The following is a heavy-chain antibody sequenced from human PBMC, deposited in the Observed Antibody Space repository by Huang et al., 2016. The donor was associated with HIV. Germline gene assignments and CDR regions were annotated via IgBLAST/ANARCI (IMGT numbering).Heavy chain of an antibody. CDR1: TFRFGAYW. D-gene: IGHD1-7*01. CDR3: ATKTAAMDI. Sequence: VESGGRLVQPVGSIRLSCVGSTFRFGAYWMSWVRQSPGKGLEWGANIKQDESEKYYVDSVKGRFNISRDNAKKVLFLEMNNVRVEDTATYYCATKTAAMDIWGQGTTVTVS. V-gene: IGHV3-7*01. J-gene: IGHJ6*02. CDR2: IKQDESEK.